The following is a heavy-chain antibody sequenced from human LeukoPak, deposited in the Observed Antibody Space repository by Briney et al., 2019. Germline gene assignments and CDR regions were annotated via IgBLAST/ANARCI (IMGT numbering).Heavy chain of an antibody. CDR3: ARELWGYNWNYFDY. Sequence: ASVKVSCKASGGTFSSYAISWVRQAPGQGLEWMGGIIPIFGTANYAQKFQGRVTITADESTSTAYMELSSLRSEDTAVYYCARELWGYNWNYFDYWGQGTLVTVSS. CDR1: GGTFSSYA. V-gene: IGHV1-69*13. D-gene: IGHD1-20*01. J-gene: IGHJ4*02. CDR2: IIPIFGTA.